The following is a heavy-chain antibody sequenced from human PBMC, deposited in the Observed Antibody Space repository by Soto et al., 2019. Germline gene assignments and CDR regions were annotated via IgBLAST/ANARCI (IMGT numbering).Heavy chain of an antibody. Sequence: SETLSLTCTVSGGSVNSADYYWSWIRHPPGKELEWIGYIYYTRRTNYNPSLRSRVTISLDAVRNPFSLKLNSVTAADTAVFYCAREYSTSPEAFDSWGQRTLVTV. CDR2: IYYTRRT. J-gene: IGHJ4*02. D-gene: IGHD4-4*01. CDR3: AREYSTSPEAFDS. V-gene: IGHV4-61*08. CDR1: GGSVNSADYY.